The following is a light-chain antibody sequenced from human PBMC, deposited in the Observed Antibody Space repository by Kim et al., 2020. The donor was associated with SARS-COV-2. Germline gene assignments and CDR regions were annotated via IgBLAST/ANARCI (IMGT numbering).Light chain of an antibody. CDR2: GAH. Sequence: DVQMTQSPTSLSASVGDRVTITCRASQSISSFLNWYQQKPGKAPKVLIYGAHNLQSGIPSRFSGSGSGTEFTLTISSLQPEDFATYYCQQSYSTPMYTFGQGTKLEI. CDR3: QQSYSTPMYT. V-gene: IGKV1-39*01. J-gene: IGKJ2*01. CDR1: QSISSF.